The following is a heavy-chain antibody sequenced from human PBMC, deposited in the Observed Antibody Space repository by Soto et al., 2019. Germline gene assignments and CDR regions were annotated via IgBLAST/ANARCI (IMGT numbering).Heavy chain of an antibody. Sequence: QVQLVQSGAEVKKPGSSVKVSCKASGGTFSSYAISWVRQAPGQGLEWMGGIIPIFGTANYAQKFQGRVTITADESTSTAYMDLSSLRSEDTAVYYCARDRGYYDYVWGSYRYRNFDYWGQGTLVTVSS. CDR3: ARDRGYYDYVWGSYRYRNFDY. V-gene: IGHV1-69*12. J-gene: IGHJ4*02. CDR2: IIPIFGTA. D-gene: IGHD3-16*02. CDR1: GGTFSSYA.